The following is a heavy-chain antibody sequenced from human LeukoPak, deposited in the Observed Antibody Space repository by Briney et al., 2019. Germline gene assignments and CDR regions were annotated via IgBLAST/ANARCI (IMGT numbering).Heavy chain of an antibody. D-gene: IGHD2-15*01. V-gene: IGHV1-18*01. CDR1: GYTFTSYG. CDR3: ARDCSDGSCYYYYGMDV. Sequence: GASVKVSCKASGYTFTSYGISWVRQAPGQGLEWMGWISAYNGNTNYAQKLQGRVTMTTDTSTSTAYMELRSLRSDDTAVYYCARDCSDGSCYYYYGMDVWGQGTTVTVSS. J-gene: IGHJ6*02. CDR2: ISAYNGNT.